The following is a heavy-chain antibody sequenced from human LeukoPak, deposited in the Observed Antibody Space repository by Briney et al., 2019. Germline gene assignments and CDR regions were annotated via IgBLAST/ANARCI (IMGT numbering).Heavy chain of an antibody. Sequence: GGSLRLSCAASGFTFGSYGMSWVRQAPGKGLEWVSAISGSGGSTYYADSVKGRFTISRDNSKNTLYLQMNNLRAEDTAMFYCATSMAQDVDAFHIWGQGTMVTVSS. V-gene: IGHV3-23*01. D-gene: IGHD2-8*01. CDR2: ISGSGGST. J-gene: IGHJ3*02. CDR3: ATSMAQDVDAFHI. CDR1: GFTFGSYG.